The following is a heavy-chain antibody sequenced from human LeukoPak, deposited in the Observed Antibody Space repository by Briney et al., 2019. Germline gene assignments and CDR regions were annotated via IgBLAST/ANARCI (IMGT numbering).Heavy chain of an antibody. J-gene: IGHJ6*03. CDR2: ISWNSGSI. D-gene: IGHD2-15*01. CDR1: GFTFSSHA. V-gene: IGHV3-9*01. Sequence: GGSLRLSCAASGFTFSSHAMSWVRQAPGKGLEWVSGISWNSGSIGYADSVKGRFTISRDNAKNSVYLQMNSLRVEDTAVYYCARRGLPDVWGKGTTVTVSS. CDR3: ARRGLPDV.